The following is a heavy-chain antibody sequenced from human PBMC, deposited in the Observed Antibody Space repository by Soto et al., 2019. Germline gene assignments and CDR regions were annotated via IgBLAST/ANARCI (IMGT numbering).Heavy chain of an antibody. J-gene: IGHJ6*02. D-gene: IGHD2-15*01. V-gene: IGHV3-21*01. CDR2: ISSSGYI. CDR1: GFHFNSYT. CDR3: ARGCSGGSCYPGMDV. Sequence: PGGSLRLSCAASGFHFNSYTINWVRQAPGKRLEWLSSISSSGYIFSTDSVRGRFTISRDNAKNSVYLQINSLRAEDTAVYFCARGCSGGSCYPGMDVWGQGTTVTVSS.